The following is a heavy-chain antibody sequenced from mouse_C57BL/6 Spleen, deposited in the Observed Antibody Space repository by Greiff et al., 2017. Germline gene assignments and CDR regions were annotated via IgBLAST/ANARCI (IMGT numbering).Heavy chain of an antibody. D-gene: IGHD1-1*01. CDR3: ARSPYYYGSSPWAMDY. CDR1: GYTFTDYN. Sequence: EVQLQQSGPELVKPGASVKIPCKASGYTFTDYNMDWVKQSHGKSLEWIGDINPNNGGTIYNQKFKGKDTLTVDKSSSTAYMELRSLTSEDTAVYYCARSPYYYGSSPWAMDYWGQGTSVTVSS. CDR2: INPNNGGT. V-gene: IGHV1-18*01. J-gene: IGHJ4*01.